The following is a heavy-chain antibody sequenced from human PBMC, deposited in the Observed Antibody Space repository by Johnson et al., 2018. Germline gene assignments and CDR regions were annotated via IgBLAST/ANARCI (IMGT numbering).Heavy chain of an antibody. CDR2: ISYEGSNK. Sequence: QVQLVQSGGGVVQXGRSLRLXCAVSGFTFSNYGMHWVRQAPGKGLAWVAVISYEGSNKYYADSVKGRFTMSRDNSKNTLYLQMNSLRAEDTAVYYCASWGGDCYGAEYFQHWGQGTLVTVSS. CDR3: ASWGGDCYGAEYFQH. D-gene: IGHD2-21*02. CDR1: GFTFSNYG. J-gene: IGHJ1*01. V-gene: IGHV3-30*03.